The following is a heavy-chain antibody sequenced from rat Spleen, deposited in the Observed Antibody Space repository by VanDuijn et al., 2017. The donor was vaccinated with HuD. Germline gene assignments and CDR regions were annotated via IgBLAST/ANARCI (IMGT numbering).Heavy chain of an antibody. D-gene: IGHD1-12*02. CDR2: ISSGGHP. CDR1: GFSLTSNG. V-gene: IGHV2S12*01. Sequence: QVQLKESGPGLVQPSQTLSLTCTVSGFSLTSNGVSWVRQPPGKGLEWIATISSGGHPYYNSALKSRLSISRDTSRSQVFLKMNSLQSEDTAIYFCTRDHSYWGSYYPGGFAYWGQGTLVTVSS. CDR3: TRDHSYWGSYYPGGFAY. J-gene: IGHJ3*01.